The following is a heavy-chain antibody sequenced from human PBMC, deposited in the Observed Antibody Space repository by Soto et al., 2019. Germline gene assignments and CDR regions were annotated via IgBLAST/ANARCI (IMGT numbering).Heavy chain of an antibody. Sequence: PSETLSLTXTVSGAPMSDYYGTWIRQPPGRGLEWIGFMHSSGNANYSSSLKGRATISVDTYNNQFSLISTSVTAADTAVYYCVRSGHTFGGVIWGQGTLVTVSS. CDR1: GAPMSDYY. D-gene: IGHD3-16*01. CDR3: VRSGHTFGGVI. V-gene: IGHV4-59*01. J-gene: IGHJ4*02. CDR2: MHSSGNA.